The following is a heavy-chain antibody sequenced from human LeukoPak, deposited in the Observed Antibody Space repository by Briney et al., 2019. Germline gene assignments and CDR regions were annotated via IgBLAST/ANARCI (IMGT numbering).Heavy chain of an antibody. V-gene: IGHV1-2*02. CDR2: INPNSGGT. CDR3: ARVRFTPDCSGGSCYEVSFDP. J-gene: IGHJ5*02. D-gene: IGHD2-15*01. CDR1: GYTFTSYY. Sequence: ASVKVSCKASGYTFTSYYMHWVRQAPGQGLEWMGWINPNSGGTNYAQKFQGRVTMTRDTSISTAYMELSRLRSDDTAVYYCARVRFTPDCSGGSCYEVSFDPWGQGTLVTVSS.